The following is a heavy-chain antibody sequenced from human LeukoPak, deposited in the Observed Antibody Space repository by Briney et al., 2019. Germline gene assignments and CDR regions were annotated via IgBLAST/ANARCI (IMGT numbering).Heavy chain of an antibody. CDR1: GFTFSSYA. CDR3: ARDGSYYFDY. CDR2: ISYDGSNK. J-gene: IGHJ4*02. D-gene: IGHD1-26*01. Sequence: GGSLRLSCAASGFTFSSYAMHWARQAPGKGLEWVAVISYDGSNKYYADSVKGRFTISRDNSKSTLYLQMNSLRAEDTAVYYCARDGSYYFDYWGQGTLVTVSS. V-gene: IGHV3-30-3*01.